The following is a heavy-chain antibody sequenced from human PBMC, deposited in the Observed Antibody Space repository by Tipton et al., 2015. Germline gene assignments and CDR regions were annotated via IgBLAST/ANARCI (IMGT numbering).Heavy chain of an antibody. CDR3: ARPQNTYHSFHF. Sequence: TLSLTCTVSGGSVSSGSYYWSWIRQPPGKGLEWIGHISFSDTTHYNPSLKSRITISLNTSKNQFSLNLRFVTAADTAVYYCARPQNTYHSFHFWGQGTMVTVSS. J-gene: IGHJ3*01. V-gene: IGHV4-61*01. CDR1: GGSVSSGSYY. D-gene: IGHD1/OR15-1a*01. CDR2: ISFSDTT.